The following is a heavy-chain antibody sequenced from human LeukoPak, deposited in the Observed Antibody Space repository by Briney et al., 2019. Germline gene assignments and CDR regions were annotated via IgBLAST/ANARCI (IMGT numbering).Heavy chain of an antibody. Sequence: ASVQVSCKASGYTFTSYGISWVRQAPGQGLEWMGWISAYNGNTNYAQKLQGRVTMTTDTSTSTAYMELRSLRSDDTAVYYCARYHEAYNWFDPWGQGTLVTVSS. CDR2: ISAYNGNT. D-gene: IGHD2-2*01. J-gene: IGHJ5*02. CDR1: GYTFTSYG. CDR3: ARYHEAYNWFDP. V-gene: IGHV1-18*01.